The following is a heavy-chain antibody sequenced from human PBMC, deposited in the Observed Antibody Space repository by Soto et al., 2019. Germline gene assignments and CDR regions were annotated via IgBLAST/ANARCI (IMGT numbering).Heavy chain of an antibody. CDR3: VIDILTGYHPPGVY. D-gene: IGHD3-9*01. CDR1: GFTVSSYA. V-gene: IGHV3-64D*06. Sequence: PGGSLRLSCSASGFTVSSYAMHWVGQAPGKGLEYVSAISSNGGSTYYADSVKGRFTISRDNSKNTLYLQMSSLRAEDTAVYYCVIDILTGYHPPGVYWGQGTLVTVSS. CDR2: ISSNGGST. J-gene: IGHJ4*02.